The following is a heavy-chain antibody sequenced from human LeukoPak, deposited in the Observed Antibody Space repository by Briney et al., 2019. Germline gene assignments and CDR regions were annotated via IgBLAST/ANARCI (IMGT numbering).Heavy chain of an antibody. CDR1: GGTFSSYA. J-gene: IGHJ4*02. CDR2: IIPIFGTA. Sequence: ASVKVSCKASGGTFSSYAISWVRQAPGQGLEWMGGIIPIFGTANYAQKFQGRVTITADKSTSTAYMELSSLRSEDTAVYYCARGREEQWLAYFDYWGQGTLVTVSS. CDR3: ARGREEQWLAYFDY. D-gene: IGHD6-19*01. V-gene: IGHV1-69*06.